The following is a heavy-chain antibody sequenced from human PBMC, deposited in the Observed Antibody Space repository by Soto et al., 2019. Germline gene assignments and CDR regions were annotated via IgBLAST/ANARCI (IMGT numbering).Heavy chain of an antibody. V-gene: IGHV4-59*01. CDR2: IYYSGST. Sequence: SETLSLTCTVSGGSISSYYWSWIRQPPGKGLEWIGYIYYSGSTNYNPSLKSRVTISVDTSKNQFPLKLSSVTAADTAVYYCARDKYSYGSGYYYYMDVWGKGTTVTVSS. D-gene: IGHD5-18*01. J-gene: IGHJ6*03. CDR3: ARDKYSYGSGYYYYMDV. CDR1: GGSISSYY.